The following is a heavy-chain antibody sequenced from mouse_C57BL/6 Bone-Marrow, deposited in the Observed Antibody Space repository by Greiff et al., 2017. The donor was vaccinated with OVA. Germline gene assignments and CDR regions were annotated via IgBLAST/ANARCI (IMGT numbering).Heavy chain of an antibody. CDR3: ARREDGNGDYYAMDY. Sequence: EVQLHQSGPELVKPGASVTISCKASGYSFTDYNMNWVKQSNGKSLEWIGVINPNYGTTSYNQKFKGKATLTVDQSSSTAYMQLNSLTSEDSAVYYCARREDGNGDYYAMDYWGQGTSVTVSS. CDR1: GYSFTDYN. D-gene: IGHD2-1*01. V-gene: IGHV1-39*01. CDR2: INPNYGTT. J-gene: IGHJ4*01.